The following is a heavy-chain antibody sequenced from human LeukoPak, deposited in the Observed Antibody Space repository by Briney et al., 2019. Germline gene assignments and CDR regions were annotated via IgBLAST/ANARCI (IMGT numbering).Heavy chain of an antibody. J-gene: IGHJ4*02. CDR1: GYTFTGYY. CDR3: ARLGYCSSTSCKYYFDY. CDR2: INPNSGGT. V-gene: IGHV1-2*02. Sequence: ASVKVSCKASGYTFTGYYMHWVRQAPGQGLEWMGWINPNSGGTNYAQKFQGRVTMTRATSISTAYMELSRLRSDDTAVYYCARLGYCSSTSCKYYFDYWGQGTLVTVSS. D-gene: IGHD2-2*01.